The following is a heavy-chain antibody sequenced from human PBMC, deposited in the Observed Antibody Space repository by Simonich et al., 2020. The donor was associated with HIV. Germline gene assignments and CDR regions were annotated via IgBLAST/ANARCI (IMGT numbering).Heavy chain of an antibody. CDR2: VDPVNGET. CDR3: ASRSSWFNFDF. V-gene: IGHV1-69-2*01. D-gene: IGHD6-13*01. Sequence: EVQLVQSGAEVKKPGATVKISCKVSGYTFTDYYRHWVQQDPGKGLEGMGRVDPVNGETNKAGKFRGRVTITADTSTDTAYMELSSLRSEDTAVYYCASRSSWFNFDFWGQGTLVTVSS. CDR1: GYTFTDYY. J-gene: IGHJ4*02.